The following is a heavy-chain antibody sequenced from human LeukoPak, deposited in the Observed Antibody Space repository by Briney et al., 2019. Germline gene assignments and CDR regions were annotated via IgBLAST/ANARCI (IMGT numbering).Heavy chain of an antibody. CDR3: ATRGTG. D-gene: IGHD3/OR15-3a*01. V-gene: IGHV4-59*08. Sequence: SETLSLTCTVSGGSISSYWWSWIRQPPGKGLEWIGYFYHSGRTNYSPSLKSRLTISVDTSKNQLSLKLTSVTAADTAVYYCATRGTGWGQGTLVIVSS. CDR1: GGSISSYW. J-gene: IGHJ4*02. CDR2: FYHSGRT.